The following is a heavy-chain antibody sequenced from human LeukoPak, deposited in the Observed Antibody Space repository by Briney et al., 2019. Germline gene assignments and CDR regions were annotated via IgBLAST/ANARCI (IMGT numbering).Heavy chain of an antibody. D-gene: IGHD3-16*01. Sequence: SETLSLTCTLSGGSITSYYWSWIRQPPGKGLEWIGYIYYSGSTYYNPSLKSRVTISVDTSKNQFSLKLSSVTAADTAVYYCARAFGDLRLGPRRAYYFDYWGQGTLVTVSS. J-gene: IGHJ4*02. V-gene: IGHV4-59*04. CDR2: IYYSGST. CDR1: GGSITSYY. CDR3: ARAFGDLRLGPRRAYYFDY.